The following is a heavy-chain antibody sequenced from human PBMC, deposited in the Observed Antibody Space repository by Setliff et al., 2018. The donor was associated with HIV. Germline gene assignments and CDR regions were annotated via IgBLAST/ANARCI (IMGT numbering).Heavy chain of an antibody. Sequence: GASVKVSCKASGYTFNSYGISWVRQAPGQGLEWMGWINPNSGGTNYAQKFQGRVTMTRDTSISTVYIRLISLKSDDTAVYYCARISPTLDYWGQGTLVTVSS. CDR1: GYTFNSYG. CDR3: ARISPTLDY. CDR2: INPNSGGT. J-gene: IGHJ4*02. V-gene: IGHV1-2*02.